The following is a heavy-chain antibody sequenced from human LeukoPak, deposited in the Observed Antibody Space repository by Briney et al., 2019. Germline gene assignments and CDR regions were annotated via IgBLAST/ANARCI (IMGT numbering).Heavy chain of an antibody. V-gene: IGHV1-2*06. D-gene: IGHD2-2*01. J-gene: IGHJ4*02. CDR2: INPNSGDT. CDR3: ARGYCSSTSCLFDY. CDR1: GGTFSSYA. Sequence: ASVKVSCKASGGTFSSYAISWVRQAPGQGLEWMGRINPNSGDTNYAQKFQGRVTMTRDTSISTAYMELSRLRSDDTAVYYCARGYCSSTSCLFDYWGQGTLVTVSS.